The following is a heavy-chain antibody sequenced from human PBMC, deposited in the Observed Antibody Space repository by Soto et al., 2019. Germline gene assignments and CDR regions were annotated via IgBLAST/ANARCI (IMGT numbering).Heavy chain of an antibody. CDR3: AKIPHSSSWYLDAFDI. CDR2: ISGSGGST. D-gene: IGHD6-13*01. CDR1: GFTFSSYA. V-gene: IGHV3-23*01. Sequence: EVQLLESGGGLVQPGGSLRLSCAASGFTFSSYAMSWVRQAPGKGLEWVSAISGSGGSTYYADSVKGRFTISRDNSKNTLYLQMHSLRAEDTAVSYCAKIPHSSSWYLDAFDIWGQGTMVTVSS. J-gene: IGHJ3*02.